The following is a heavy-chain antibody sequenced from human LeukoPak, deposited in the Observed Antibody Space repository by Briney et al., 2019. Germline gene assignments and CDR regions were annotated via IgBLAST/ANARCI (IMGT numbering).Heavy chain of an antibody. J-gene: IGHJ4*02. CDR2: INHSGST. V-gene: IGHV4-34*01. Sequence: SETLSLTCAVYGGSFSGYYWSWIRQPPGKGLEWIGEINHSGSTNYNPSLKSRVTISVDTSKNQSSLKLSSVTAADTAVYYCARAVTFSLGYWGQGTLVTVSS. CDR3: ARAVTFSLGY. CDR1: GGSFSGYY. D-gene: IGHD3-16*01.